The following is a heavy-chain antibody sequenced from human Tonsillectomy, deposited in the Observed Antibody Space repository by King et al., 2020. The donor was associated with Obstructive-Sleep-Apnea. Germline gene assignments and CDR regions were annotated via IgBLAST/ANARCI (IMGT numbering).Heavy chain of an antibody. CDR2: IIPILGIA. Sequence: QLVQSGAEVKKPGSSVKVSCKASGGTFSSYAISWVRQAPGQGLEWVGRIIPILGIANYAQKFQGRVPITADQSTSTAYMELSSLRSEDTAVYYCARDGGYSYGLNWFDPWGQGTLVTVSS. CDR3: ARDGGYSYGLNWFDP. V-gene: IGHV1-69*09. J-gene: IGHJ5*02. D-gene: IGHD5-18*01. CDR1: GGTFSSYA.